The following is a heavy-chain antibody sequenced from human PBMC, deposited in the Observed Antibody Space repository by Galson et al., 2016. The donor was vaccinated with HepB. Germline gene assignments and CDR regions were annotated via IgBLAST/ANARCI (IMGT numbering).Heavy chain of an antibody. J-gene: IGHJ5*02. CDR3: ARDLLGYCSGGTCPAMGLWFDV. Sequence: CSVSGGSISSYYWSWLRQPPGKGLEWIGYIYYSGSTNYNPSLKSRVTISIDTSKNQFSLKLTSVTAADTAVYYCARDLLGYCSGGTCPAMGLWFDVWGQGTLVTVSS. V-gene: IGHV4-59*12. CDR1: GGSISSYY. D-gene: IGHD2-15*01. CDR2: IYYSGST.